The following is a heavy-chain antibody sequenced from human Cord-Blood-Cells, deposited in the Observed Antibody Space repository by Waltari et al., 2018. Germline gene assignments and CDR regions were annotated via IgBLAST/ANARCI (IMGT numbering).Heavy chain of an antibody. D-gene: IGHD3-16*01. CDR3: ARLGLRAFYDFDY. V-gene: IGHV4-30-4*01. J-gene: IGHJ4*02. Sequence: QVQLQESGPGLVKPSQTLSLTCTVSGGSISSGDYYWSWIRQPPGKGLEWIGYIYYSGSTYYNPSLKSRVTISVDTAKNQFSLKLSSVTAADTAVYYCARLGLRAFYDFDYWGQGTLVTVSS. CDR2: IYYSGST. CDR1: GGSISSGDYY.